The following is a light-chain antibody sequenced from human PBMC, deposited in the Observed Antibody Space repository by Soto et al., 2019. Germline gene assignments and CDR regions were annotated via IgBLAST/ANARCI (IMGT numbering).Light chain of an antibody. CDR1: QSVSSN. CDR3: QQYNNWPRT. CDR2: GAS. Sequence: DIVMTQSPATLSVSPGERATLSCRASQSVSSNLAWYQQKPGQAPRLLIYGASTRATGIPVRFSASGSGTEFTLTISSLQSEDFAIYYCQQYNNWPRTFGQGTKVGIK. V-gene: IGKV3-15*01. J-gene: IGKJ1*01.